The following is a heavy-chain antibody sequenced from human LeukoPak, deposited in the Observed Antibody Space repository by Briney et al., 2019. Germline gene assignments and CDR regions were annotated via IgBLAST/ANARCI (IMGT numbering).Heavy chain of an antibody. CDR2: ISGSGGST. CDR1: GFTFSSYA. V-gene: IGHV3-23*01. D-gene: IGHD5-18*01. CDR3: AKAIQLWEYYFDY. Sequence: GGSLRLSCAASGFTFSSYAISCVRQARGKGLEWVSAISGSGGSTYYAHAVNGRFTSSRDNSKNTLYLQMNSLRAEDPAVYYCAKAIQLWEYYFDYWGQGTLVTVSS. J-gene: IGHJ4*02.